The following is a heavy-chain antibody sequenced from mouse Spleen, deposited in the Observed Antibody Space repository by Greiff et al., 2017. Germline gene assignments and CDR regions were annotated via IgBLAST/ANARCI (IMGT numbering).Heavy chain of an antibody. Sequence: VQLQQSGPELVKPGASVKIPCKASGYTFTDYNMDWVKQSHGKSLEWIGDINPNNGGTIYNQKFKGKATLTVDKSSSTAYMELRSLTSEDTAVYYCARPRQLGLRDYAMDYWGQGTSVTVSS. J-gene: IGHJ4*01. CDR1: GYTFTDYN. CDR2: INPNNGGT. V-gene: IGHV1-18*01. CDR3: ARPRQLGLRDYAMDY. D-gene: IGHD3-2*01.